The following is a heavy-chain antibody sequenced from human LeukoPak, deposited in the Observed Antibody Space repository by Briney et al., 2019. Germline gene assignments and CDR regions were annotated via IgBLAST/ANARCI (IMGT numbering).Heavy chain of an antibody. CDR2: IKQDGSEK. V-gene: IGHV3-7*01. CDR3: ARVRILAAAGTGWFDP. D-gene: IGHD6-13*01. Sequence: GGSLRLSCASSRFTFSRYWMSWVRQAPGKGLEWVANIKQDGSEKYYVDSVKGRFTISRDNAKNSLYLQMNSLRAEDTAVYYCARVRILAAAGTGWFDPWGQGTLVTVSS. J-gene: IGHJ5*02. CDR1: RFTFSRYW.